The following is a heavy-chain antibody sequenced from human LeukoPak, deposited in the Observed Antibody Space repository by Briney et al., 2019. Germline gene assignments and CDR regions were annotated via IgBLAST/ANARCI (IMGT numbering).Heavy chain of an antibody. CDR3: GSGYYFDY. Sequence: PGGSLRLSCAASGFSFSDYWMTWVRQAPGKGLEWVANIDKDGSQKYYVDSLKGRFTISRDNAKQSLYLQMNNLRAEDTAVYYCGSGYYFDYWGQGTLVTVSS. CDR1: GFSFSDYW. J-gene: IGHJ4*02. D-gene: IGHD3-22*01. CDR2: IDKDGSQK. V-gene: IGHV3-7*01.